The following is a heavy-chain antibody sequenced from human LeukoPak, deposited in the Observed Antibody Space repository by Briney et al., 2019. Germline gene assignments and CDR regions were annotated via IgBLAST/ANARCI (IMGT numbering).Heavy chain of an antibody. J-gene: IGHJ4*02. CDR3: ASVGLLVGATVGH. V-gene: IGHV3-30*03. Sequence: GRSLRLSCAASGFTFSRYGMHWVRQAPDKGLEWVTSISNDGSNKYYADSVKGRFTISRDNSKNTLYLQMNSLRAEDTAIYYCASVGLLVGATVGHWGQGTLVTVSS. CDR1: GFTFSRYG. D-gene: IGHD1-26*01. CDR2: ISNDGSNK.